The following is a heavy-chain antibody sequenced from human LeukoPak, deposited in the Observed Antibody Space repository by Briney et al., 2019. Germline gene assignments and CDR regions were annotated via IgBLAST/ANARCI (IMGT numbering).Heavy chain of an antibody. CDR1: GYIFTSYG. V-gene: IGHV1-18*01. CDR3: ARGLPTSDSTFDY. CDR2: ISAYNGNT. Sequence: ASVKVSCKASGYIFTSYGITWVRQAPGQGLEWMGWISAYNGNTNYAQKLQGRVTMTTDSSTTTAYLDLRGLTSADTAVYYCARGLPTSDSTFDYWGQGTLVTVSS. J-gene: IGHJ4*02. D-gene: IGHD2-21*02.